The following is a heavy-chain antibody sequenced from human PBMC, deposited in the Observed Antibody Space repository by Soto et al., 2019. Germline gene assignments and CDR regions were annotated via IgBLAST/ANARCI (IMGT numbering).Heavy chain of an antibody. Sequence: PSQTLSLTCAISGDSVSSNSAAWNWITQSPSRGLEWLGRTYYRSKWYNDYAVSVKSRITINPDTSKNQFSLQLNSVTPEDTAVYYCAREPSGYCISTSCLQPWAFDIWGQGTMVTVSS. CDR2: TYYRSKWYN. J-gene: IGHJ3*02. CDR1: GDSVSSNSAA. D-gene: IGHD2-2*01. CDR3: AREPSGYCISTSCLQPWAFDI. V-gene: IGHV6-1*01.